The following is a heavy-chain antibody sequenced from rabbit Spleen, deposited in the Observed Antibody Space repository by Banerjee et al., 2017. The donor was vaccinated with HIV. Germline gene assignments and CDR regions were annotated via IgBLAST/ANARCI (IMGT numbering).Heavy chain of an antibody. V-gene: IGHV1S40*01. J-gene: IGHJ6*01. CDR2: IDAGSSGFT. Sequence: QSLEESGGDLVKPGASLTLTCTASGVSFSGDSYMCWVRQAPGKGLEWVVCIDAGSSGFTYFASWAKGRFTISKTSSTTVTLQMTSLTAADTATYFCARDTASSFSSYGMDLWGQGTLVTVS. CDR3: ARDTASSFSSYGMDL. CDR1: GVSFSGDSY. D-gene: IGHD8-1*01.